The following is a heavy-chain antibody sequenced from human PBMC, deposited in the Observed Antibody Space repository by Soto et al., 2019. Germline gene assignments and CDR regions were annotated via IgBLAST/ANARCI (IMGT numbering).Heavy chain of an antibody. CDR2: IWYDGSNK. CDR3: ARVPRRGWSGYLRYYYYGMDV. D-gene: IGHD3-3*01. CDR1: GFTFSSYG. J-gene: IGHJ6*02. V-gene: IGHV3-33*01. Sequence: PGGSLSLSCAASGFTFSSYGMHWVRQAPGKGLEWVAVIWYDGSNKYYAESVKGRFTISRDNSKNTLYLQMNSMRAEDTAAYYCARVPRRGWSGYLRYYYYGMDVWGQGTTVTVSS.